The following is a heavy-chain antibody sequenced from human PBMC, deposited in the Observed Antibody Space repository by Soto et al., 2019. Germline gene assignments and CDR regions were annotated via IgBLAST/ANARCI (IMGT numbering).Heavy chain of an antibody. J-gene: IGHJ5*02. Sequence: SETLSLTCAVSSGSISSSNWWSWVRQPPGKGLEWIGEIYHSGSTNYNPSLKSRVTISVDKSKNQFSLKLSSVTAADTAVYYCARDAGSGYDYWFDPWGQGTLVTVSS. CDR3: ARDAGSGYDYWFDP. V-gene: IGHV4-4*02. CDR1: SGSISSSNW. CDR2: IYHSGST. D-gene: IGHD5-12*01.